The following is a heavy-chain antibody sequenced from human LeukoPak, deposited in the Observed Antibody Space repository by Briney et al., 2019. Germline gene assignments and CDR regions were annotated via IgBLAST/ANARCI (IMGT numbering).Heavy chain of an antibody. CDR1: GVTLSSYG. J-gene: IGHJ4*02. D-gene: IGHD6-13*01. CDR3: AKDSSRWAFDS. V-gene: IGHV3-30*18. CDR2: TSYDGSNE. Sequence: GGSLRLSCTASGVTLSSYGMHWVRQAPGKGLEGGAVTSYDGSNEYYADSMKGRFTVSRDNSKNTLYLQMNGLRTEDTAVYYCAKDSSRWAFDSWGQGTLVTVSS.